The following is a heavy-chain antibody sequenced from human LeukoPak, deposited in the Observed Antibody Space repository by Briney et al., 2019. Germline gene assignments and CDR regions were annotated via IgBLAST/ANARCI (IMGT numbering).Heavy chain of an antibody. D-gene: IGHD2-21*01. CDR3: AKDWEAYCGGDCYSALDY. J-gene: IGHJ4*02. V-gene: IGHV3-30*02. CDR1: DITFSSYG. CDR2: IRYDGTKE. Sequence: GGSLRLSYAASDITFSSYGMHWVRQAPGKGLEWVAFIRYDGTKEYYAESVWGRFTISRDNSKEIVYLQMNSLRTEDTAVYYCAKDWEAYCGGDCYSALDYWDQGTLVTVSS.